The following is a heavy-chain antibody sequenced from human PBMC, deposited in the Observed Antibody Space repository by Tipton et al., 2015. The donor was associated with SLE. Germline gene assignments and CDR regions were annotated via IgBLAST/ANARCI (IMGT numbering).Heavy chain of an antibody. D-gene: IGHD6-19*01. Sequence: GLVKPSETLSLTCTDSGGSISSFSWSWIRQPPGKGLEWIGYNYYSGSSNYNPSHKSRVTISVDTSKNQFSMKLSGMTAAGTAVYYYARDSGIAVAVWGQGTLVNGS. CDR1: GGSISSFS. CDR3: ARDSGIAVAV. V-gene: IGHV4-59*01. CDR2: NYYSGSS. J-gene: IGHJ4*02.